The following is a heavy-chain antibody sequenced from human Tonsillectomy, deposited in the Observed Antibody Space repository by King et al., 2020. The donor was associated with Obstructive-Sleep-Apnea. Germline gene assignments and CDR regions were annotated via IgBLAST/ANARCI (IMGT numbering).Heavy chain of an antibody. Sequence: QLQESGPGLVKPLETLSLTCTVSGYSISFGYFWGWIRQPPGKGLEWIASIYHTGRTYYNPSLKSRVNISIDTSRDQFSLKLSSVTAADTALYYCARESTLWFGPIPSPRLPFDYWGQGSLVTVSS. J-gene: IGHJ4*02. D-gene: IGHD3-10*01. CDR2: IYHTGRT. CDR3: ARESTLWFGPIPSPRLPFDY. CDR1: GYSISFGYF. V-gene: IGHV4-38-2*02.